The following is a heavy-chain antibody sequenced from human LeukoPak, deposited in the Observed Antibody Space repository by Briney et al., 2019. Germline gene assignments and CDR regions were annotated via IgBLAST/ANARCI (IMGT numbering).Heavy chain of an antibody. J-gene: IGHJ4*02. V-gene: IGHV4-34*01. CDR3: ARGSHYDILTGYYSGCDY. D-gene: IGHD3-9*01. CDR2: INHSGST. Sequence: SETLSLTCAVYGGSFSGYYWGWIRQPPGKGLEWIGEINHSGSTNYNPSLKSRVTISVDTSKNQFSLKLSSVTAGDTAVYYCARGSHYDILTGYYSGCDYWGQGTLVTVSS. CDR1: GGSFSGYY.